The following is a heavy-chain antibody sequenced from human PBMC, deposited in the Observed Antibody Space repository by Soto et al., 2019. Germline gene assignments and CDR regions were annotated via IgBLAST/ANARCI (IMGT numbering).Heavy chain of an antibody. CDR2: ISSSSSYI. Sequence: YRVSCVIKKPGKGLEWVSSISSSSSYIYYADSVKGRFTISRDNAKNSLYLKMNSLRAEDTAVYYCARLLVVVGATKKLTGFEPLGQGTLVIVS. V-gene: IGHV3-21*01. CDR1: YR. CDR3: ARLLVVVGATKKLTGFEP. D-gene: IGHD2-15*01. J-gene: IGHJ5*02.